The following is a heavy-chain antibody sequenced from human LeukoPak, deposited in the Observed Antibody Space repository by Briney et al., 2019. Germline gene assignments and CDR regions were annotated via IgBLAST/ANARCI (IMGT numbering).Heavy chain of an antibody. CDR1: GGSISTDSYF. CDR2: IYTSGST. J-gene: IGHJ4*02. CDR3: ARRDCGGGSCYFDY. V-gene: IGHV4-61*02. D-gene: IGHD2-15*01. Sequence: SETLSLTCTVSGGSISTDSYFWSWIRQPAGKGLEWIGRIYTSGSTNYNPSLKSRVTISVDTSKNQFSLRLTSVTAADTAVYYCARRDCGGGSCYFDYWGQGTLVTVSS.